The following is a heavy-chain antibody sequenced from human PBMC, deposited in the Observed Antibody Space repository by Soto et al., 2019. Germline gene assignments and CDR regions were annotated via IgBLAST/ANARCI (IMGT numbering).Heavy chain of an antibody. CDR2: IWYDGSNK. CDR3: ARDGYYGDHGPGFDY. Sequence: QVQLVESGGGVVQPGRSLRLSCAASGFSFSTYGMHWVRQAPGKGLEWVAVIWYDGSNKYYADSVKGRFTISRDNSKNTLYLQMNSLRVEDTAVYYCARDGYYGDHGPGFDYWGQGALVTVSS. V-gene: IGHV3-33*01. CDR1: GFSFSTYG. D-gene: IGHD4-17*01. J-gene: IGHJ4*02.